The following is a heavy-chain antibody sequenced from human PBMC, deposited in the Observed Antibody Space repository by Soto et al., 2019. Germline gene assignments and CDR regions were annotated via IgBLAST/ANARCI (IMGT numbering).Heavy chain of an antibody. V-gene: IGHV3-43*01. Sequence: VQLVESGGVVVQPGGSLRLSCAASGFTFDDYTMHWVRQAPGKGLEWVSLISWDGGSTYYADSVKGRFTISRDNSKNSLYLQMNSLRTEDTALYYCAKDRPLRFLEEYYFDYWGQGTLVTVSS. CDR2: ISWDGGST. D-gene: IGHD3-3*01. CDR1: GFTFDDYT. J-gene: IGHJ4*02. CDR3: AKDRPLRFLEEYYFDY.